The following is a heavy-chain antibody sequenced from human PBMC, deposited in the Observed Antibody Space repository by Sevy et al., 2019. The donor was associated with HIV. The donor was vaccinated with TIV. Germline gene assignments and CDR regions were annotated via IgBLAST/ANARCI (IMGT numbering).Heavy chain of an antibody. CDR3: ASRARTGRHPDYYYYYGMDV. J-gene: IGHJ6*02. D-gene: IGHD2-2*01. CDR1: GFTFSSYW. V-gene: IGHV3-7*01. Sequence: GGSLRLSCAASGFTFSSYWMSWVRQAPGKGLEWVANIKQDGSEKYYVDSVKGRFTISRDNAKNSLYLQMNSLRAEDTAVYYCASRARTGRHPDYYYYYGMDVWGQGTTVTVSS. CDR2: IKQDGSEK.